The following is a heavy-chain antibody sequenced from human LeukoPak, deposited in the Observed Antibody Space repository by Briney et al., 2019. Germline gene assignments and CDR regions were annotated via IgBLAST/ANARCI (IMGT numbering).Heavy chain of an antibody. D-gene: IGHD6-6*01. V-gene: IGHV3-48*01. CDR2: ITSDSSTI. J-gene: IGHJ5*02. CDR3: ARDPDISSSPEFP. CDR1: GFTFSSCS. Sequence: PGGSLRLSCAASGFTFSSCSMDWVRQAPGKGLEWVSYITSDSSTIYYADSVKGRFTISRDNAKNSLYLQMNSLRAEDTAVYYCARDPDISSSPEFPWGQGTLVTVSS.